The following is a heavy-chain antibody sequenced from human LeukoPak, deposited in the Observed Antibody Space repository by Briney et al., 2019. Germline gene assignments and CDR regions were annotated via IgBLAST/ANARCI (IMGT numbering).Heavy chain of an antibody. CDR2: IYYSGST. CDR3: ARFCSSTSWYYYYYMDV. J-gene: IGHJ6*03. Sequence: SETLSLTCSVSGGSLDPYYWSWIRQPPGKGLEWIGYIYYSGSTNYNPSLKSRVTISVDTSKNQFSLKLSSVTAADTAVYYCARFCSSTSWYYYYYMDVWGKGTTVTVSS. CDR1: GGSLDPYY. V-gene: IGHV4-59*01. D-gene: IGHD2-2*01.